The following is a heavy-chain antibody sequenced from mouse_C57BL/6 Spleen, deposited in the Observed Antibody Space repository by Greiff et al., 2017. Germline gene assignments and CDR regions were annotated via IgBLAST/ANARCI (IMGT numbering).Heavy chain of an antibody. CDR1: GFTFSSYA. Sequence: EVKLMESGEGLVKPGGSLKLSCAASGFTFSSYAMSWVRQTPEKRLEWVAYISSGGDYIYYADTVKGRFTISRDNARNTLYLQMSSLKSEDTAMYYCTRSAQAKAMDYWGQGTSVTVSS. D-gene: IGHD3-2*02. J-gene: IGHJ4*01. CDR2: ISSGGDYI. CDR3: TRSAQAKAMDY. V-gene: IGHV5-9-1*02.